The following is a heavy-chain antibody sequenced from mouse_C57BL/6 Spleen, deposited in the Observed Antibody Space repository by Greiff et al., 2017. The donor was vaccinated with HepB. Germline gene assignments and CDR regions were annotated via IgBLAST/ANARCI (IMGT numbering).Heavy chain of an antibody. J-gene: IGHJ1*03. V-gene: IGHV1-15*01. CDR2: IDPETGGT. CDR1: GYTFTDYE. Sequence: QVQLKQSGAELVRPGASVTLSCKASGYTFTDYEMHWVKQTPVHGLEWIGAIDPETGGTAYNQKFKGKAILTADKSSSTAYMELRSLTSEDSAVYYCTREKDYGSSYGASFDVWGTGTTVTVSS. D-gene: IGHD1-1*01. CDR3: TREKDYGSSYGASFDV.